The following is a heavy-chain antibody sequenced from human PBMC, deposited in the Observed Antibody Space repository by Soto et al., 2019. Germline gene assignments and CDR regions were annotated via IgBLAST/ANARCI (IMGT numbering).Heavy chain of an antibody. J-gene: IGHJ4*02. V-gene: IGHV3-30*18. Sequence: GGSLRLSCAGSGFTFRWFGMNWVRQAPGKGLEWVARISNDGSNEYYVDSVKGRFTISRDNSKNTLYLQMDSLRAGDTAVYYCAKGEVRGIIPSYFDYWGLGTLVTVSS. CDR3: AKGEVRGIIPSYFDY. D-gene: IGHD3-10*01. CDR1: GFTFRWFG. CDR2: ISNDGSNE.